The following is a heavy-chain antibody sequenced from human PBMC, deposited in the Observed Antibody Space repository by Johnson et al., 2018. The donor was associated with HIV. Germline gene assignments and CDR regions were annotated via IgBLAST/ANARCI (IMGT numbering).Heavy chain of an antibody. CDR1: GFTFDDYA. J-gene: IGHJ3*02. CDR2: ISYDGSNK. D-gene: IGHD5-12*01. V-gene: IGHV3-30*18. Sequence: QVQLVESGGVVVQPGGSLRLSCAASGFTFDDYAMHWVRQAPGKGLEWVAVISYDGSNKYYADSVKGRFTISRDNSKNTLYLQMNSLRAEDTAVYYCAKEGRYVEGAFDIWGQGTMVTVSS. CDR3: AKEGRYVEGAFDI.